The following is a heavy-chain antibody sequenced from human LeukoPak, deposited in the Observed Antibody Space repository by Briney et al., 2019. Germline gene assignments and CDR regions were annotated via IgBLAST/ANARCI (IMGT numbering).Heavy chain of an antibody. V-gene: IGHV3-21*01. J-gene: IGHJ4*02. D-gene: IGHD3-22*01. CDR1: GFTFSSYS. Sequence: GRSLRLSCAASGFTFSSYSRNWVRQAPGKGLEWVSSSSSSSSYKDYADSVKGRFTISRDNAKNSLYLQMNSLGAEDTAVYYCARGCYDGSGYSPYNFDHWGQGTLVTVSA. CDR3: ARGCYDGSGYSPYNFDH. CDR2: SSSSSSYK.